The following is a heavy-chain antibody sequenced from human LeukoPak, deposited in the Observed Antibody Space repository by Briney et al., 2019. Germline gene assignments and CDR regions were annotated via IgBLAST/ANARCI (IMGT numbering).Heavy chain of an antibody. CDR2: ISGSGGTT. CDR3: AKEDYGDFFDY. Sequence: GGALRLSCAASGCSFNDYAMSWVRQPPGKGLEWVASISGSGGTTLYADSVKGRFTISKDNSHNTLYLHMNSLRPEDTAVYYCAKEDYGDFFDYWGLGALVTVSS. V-gene: IGHV3-23*01. D-gene: IGHD4-17*01. J-gene: IGHJ4*02. CDR1: GCSFNDYA.